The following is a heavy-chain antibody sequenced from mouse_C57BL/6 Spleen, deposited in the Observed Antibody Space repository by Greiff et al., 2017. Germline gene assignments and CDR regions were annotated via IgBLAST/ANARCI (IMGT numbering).Heavy chain of an antibody. CDR1: GYAFSSSW. CDR2: IYPGDGDT. D-gene: IGHD1-1*01. Sequence: QVQLKQSGPELVKPGASVKISCKASGYAFSSSWMNWVKQRPGKGLEWIGRIYPGDGDTNYNGKFKGKATLTADKSSSTAYMQLSSLTSEDSAVYFCARWETTVVATDYWGQGTTLTVSS. V-gene: IGHV1-82*01. CDR3: ARWETTVVATDY. J-gene: IGHJ2*01.